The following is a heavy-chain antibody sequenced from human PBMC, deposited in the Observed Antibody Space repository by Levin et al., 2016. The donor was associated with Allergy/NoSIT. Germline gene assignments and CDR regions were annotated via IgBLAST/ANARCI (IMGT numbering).Heavy chain of an antibody. Sequence: WVRQAPGQGLEWMGWINPNSGGTNYAQKFQGRVTMTRDTSISTAYMELSRLRSDDTAVYYCARDGYYDSSGYYYWGQGTLVTVSS. J-gene: IGHJ4*02. D-gene: IGHD3-22*01. CDR3: ARDGYYDSSGYYY. CDR2: INPNSGGT. V-gene: IGHV1-2*02.